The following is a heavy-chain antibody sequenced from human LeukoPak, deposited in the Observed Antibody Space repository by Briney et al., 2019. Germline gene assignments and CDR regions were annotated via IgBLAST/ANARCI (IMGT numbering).Heavy chain of an antibody. Sequence: SETLSLTCTVSGGSISNYYWSWVRQPPGKGLEWIGYISYSGSTNYNPSLKSRDTISVDTSKNQFSLKLSSVTAADTAVYYCASRGNYYDRSGYYHHWYFDLWGPGTLVTVSS. V-gene: IGHV4-59*08. CDR3: ASRGNYYDRSGYYHHWYFDL. CDR2: ISYSGST. J-gene: IGHJ2*01. D-gene: IGHD3-22*01. CDR1: GGSISNYY.